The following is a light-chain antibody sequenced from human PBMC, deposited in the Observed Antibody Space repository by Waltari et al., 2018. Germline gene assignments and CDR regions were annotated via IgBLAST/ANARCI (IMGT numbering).Light chain of an antibody. CDR1: QSISSY. CDR2: DAS. V-gene: IGKV3-11*01. Sequence: EIVLTQSPATLSLSPGERATLSCRASQSISSYLAWYQQKPGQAPKLLSYDASNRATGIPARFSGSGSWTDFTLTITSLEPEDFAVYYCQQRSSLPITFGQGTRLDIK. CDR3: QQRSSLPIT. J-gene: IGKJ5*01.